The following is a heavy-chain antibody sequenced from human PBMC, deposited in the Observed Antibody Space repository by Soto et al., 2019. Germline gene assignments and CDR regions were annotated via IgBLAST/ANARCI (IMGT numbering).Heavy chain of an antibody. V-gene: IGHV4-31*03. Sequence: QVQLQESGPGLVKPSQTLSLTCTVSGGSISSGGYYWSWIRQHPGKGLEWIGDIYYSGSTYYNPSLKSRVTISVDTSKNQFSLKLSSVTAADTAVYYCARSEYYYDSSGREGYYFDYWGQGTLVTVSS. CDR2: IYYSGST. D-gene: IGHD3-22*01. J-gene: IGHJ4*02. CDR1: GGSISSGGYY. CDR3: ARSEYYYDSSGREGYYFDY.